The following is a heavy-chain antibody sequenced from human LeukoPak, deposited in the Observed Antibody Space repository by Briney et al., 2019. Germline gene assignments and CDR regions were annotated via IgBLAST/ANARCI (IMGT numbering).Heavy chain of an antibody. CDR1: GGSISSHY. D-gene: IGHD3-10*01. CDR3: ARDGPSGSFDY. CDR2: IYTSGST. V-gene: IGHV4-4*08. J-gene: IGHJ4*02. Sequence: PSETLSLTCTVSGGSISSHYWSWIRQPPGKGLEWIGRIYTSGSTNYNPSLKSRVTISVDTSKNQFSLKLSSVTAADTAVYYCARDGPSGSFDYWGQGTLVTVSS.